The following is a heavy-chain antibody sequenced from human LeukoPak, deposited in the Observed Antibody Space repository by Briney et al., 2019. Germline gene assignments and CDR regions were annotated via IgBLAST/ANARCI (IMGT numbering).Heavy chain of an antibody. V-gene: IGHV3-48*03. CDR2: ISSSGGTI. Sequence: PGGSLRLSCAASGFTFSSYEMNWVRQAPGKGLEWVSFISSSGGTIYYADSVKGRFTISRDNADNSLYLQMNSLRAEDTAVYYCARDRGYCRSTSCYSYWFDSWGQGTLVTVSS. CDR1: GFTFSSYE. J-gene: IGHJ5*01. D-gene: IGHD2-2*03. CDR3: ARDRGYCRSTSCYSYWFDS.